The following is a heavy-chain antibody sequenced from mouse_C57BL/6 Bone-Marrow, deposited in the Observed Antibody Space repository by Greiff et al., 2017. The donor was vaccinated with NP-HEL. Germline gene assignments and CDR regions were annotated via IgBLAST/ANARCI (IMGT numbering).Heavy chain of an antibody. D-gene: IGHD2-1*01. CDR2: IYPGSGST. CDR3: ARWMGNPAWFAY. V-gene: IGHV1-55*01. CDR1: GYTFTSYW. Sequence: VQLQQSGAELVKPGASVKMSCKASGYTFTSYWITWVKQRPGQGLEWIGDIYPGSGSTNYNEKFKSKATLTVDTSSSTAYMQLSSLTSEDSAVYYCARWMGNPAWFAYWGQGTLVTVSA. J-gene: IGHJ3*01.